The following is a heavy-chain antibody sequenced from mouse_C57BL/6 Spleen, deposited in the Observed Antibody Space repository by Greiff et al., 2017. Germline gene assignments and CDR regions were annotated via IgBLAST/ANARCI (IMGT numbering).Heavy chain of an antibody. CDR2: IYPGSGNT. CDR3: ARSDYYGSSGFAY. Sequence: QVQLKESGAELVRPGASVKLSCKASGYTFTDYYINWVKQRPGQGLEWIARIYPGSGNTYYNEKFKGKATLTAEKSSSTAYMQLSSLTSEDSAVYFCARSDYYGSSGFAYWGQGTRVTVSA. J-gene: IGHJ3*01. V-gene: IGHV1-76*01. D-gene: IGHD1-1*01. CDR1: GYTFTDYY.